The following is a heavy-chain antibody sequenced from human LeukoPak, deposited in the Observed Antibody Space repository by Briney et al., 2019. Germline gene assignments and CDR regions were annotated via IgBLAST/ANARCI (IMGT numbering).Heavy chain of an antibody. CDR2: IYYSGST. Sequence: SETLSLTCTVSGGSISSYYWSWLRQPTGKGLEWIGYIYYSGSTNYNPSLKSRVTISVDTSKNQFSLKLSSVTAADTAVYYCARAFWSGYFFDFWGQGTLVTVSS. J-gene: IGHJ4*02. CDR1: GGSISSYY. V-gene: IGHV4-59*01. D-gene: IGHD3-3*01. CDR3: ARAFWSGYFFDF.